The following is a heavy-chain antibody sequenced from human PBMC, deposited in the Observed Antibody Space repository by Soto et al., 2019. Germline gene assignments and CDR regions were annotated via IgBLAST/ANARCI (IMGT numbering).Heavy chain of an antibody. CDR2: INPSGGST. J-gene: IGHJ4*02. Sequence: VRQAPGQGLEWMGIINPSGGSTSYAQKFQGRVTMTRDTSTSTVYMELSSLRSEDTAVYYCARPRAVAGFLYFWGQGTLVTVSS. CDR3: ARPRAVAGFLYF. D-gene: IGHD6-19*01. V-gene: IGHV1-46*01.